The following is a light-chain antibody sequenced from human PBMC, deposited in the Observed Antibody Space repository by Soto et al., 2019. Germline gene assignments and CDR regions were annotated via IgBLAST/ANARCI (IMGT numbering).Light chain of an antibody. CDR1: SSNIGSNY. CDR2: DND. J-gene: IGLJ3*02. CDR3: GTWDTSLSAVV. V-gene: IGLV1-51*01. Sequence: QSVLTQPPSLSAAPGQRVTISCSGSSSNIGSNYVSWYQHLPGAAPQLLIYDNDRRPSGIPDRFSGSKSGTSATLGITGLQTGDEADYYCGTWDTSLSAVVLGGGTKLTVL.